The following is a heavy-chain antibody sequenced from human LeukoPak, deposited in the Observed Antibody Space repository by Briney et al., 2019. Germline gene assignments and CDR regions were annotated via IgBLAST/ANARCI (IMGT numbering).Heavy chain of an antibody. V-gene: IGHV3-21*01. D-gene: IGHD3-10*01. CDR1: GFTFSSYS. CDR2: ISSSSSYI. Sequence: PGGSLRLSCAASGFTFSSYSMNWVRQAPGKGLEWVSSISSSSSYIYYADSVKGRFTISRDNAKNSLYLQMNSLRAEDTAVYYCARGPSVITMVRGVIGAFDYWGQGTLVTVSS. CDR3: ARGPSVITMVRGVIGAFDY. J-gene: IGHJ4*02.